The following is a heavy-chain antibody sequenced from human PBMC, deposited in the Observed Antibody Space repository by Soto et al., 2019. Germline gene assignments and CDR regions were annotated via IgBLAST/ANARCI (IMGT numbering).Heavy chain of an antibody. V-gene: IGHV4-39*01. Sequence: SETLSLTCTVSGGSISSSSYYWGWIRQPPGKGLEWIGSIYYSGSTYYNPSLKSRVTISVDTSKNQFSLKLSSVTAADTAVYYCASPKIAFYNCFGPWGQGTLVTVSS. CDR2: IYYSGST. CDR1: GGSISSSSYY. J-gene: IGHJ5*02. D-gene: IGHD3-3*02. CDR3: ASPKIAFYNCFGP.